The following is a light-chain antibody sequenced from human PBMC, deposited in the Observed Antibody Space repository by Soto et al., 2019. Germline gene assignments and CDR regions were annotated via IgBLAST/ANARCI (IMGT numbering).Light chain of an antibody. J-gene: IGLJ2*01. V-gene: IGLV1-40*01. CDR2: GNS. CDR1: SSNIGAGYD. CDR3: QSYDSSLSGSNVV. Sequence: QSVLTQPPSVSGAPGQRVSISCTGSSSNIGAGYDAHWYQHLPGTAPKLLIYGNSNRPSGVPDRFSGSKSGTSASLAITGLQAEDEADYYCQSYDSSLSGSNVVFGGGTKLTVL.